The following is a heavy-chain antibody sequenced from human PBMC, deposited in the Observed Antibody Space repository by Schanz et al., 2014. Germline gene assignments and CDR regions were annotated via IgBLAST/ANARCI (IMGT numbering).Heavy chain of an antibody. J-gene: IGHJ4*02. CDR3: ARDKGGYYPFDY. CDR1: GFTFSSYW. Sequence: EVQLVESGGGLVQPGGSLRLSCAASGFTFSSYWMSWVHQAPGEGLEWVANIKQDGSEKYYVDSVKGRFTISRDNAKNSLYLQMNSLTADDTAVYYCARDKGGYYPFDYWGRGTLVTVSS. CDR2: IKQDGSEK. V-gene: IGHV3-7*01. D-gene: IGHD3-3*01.